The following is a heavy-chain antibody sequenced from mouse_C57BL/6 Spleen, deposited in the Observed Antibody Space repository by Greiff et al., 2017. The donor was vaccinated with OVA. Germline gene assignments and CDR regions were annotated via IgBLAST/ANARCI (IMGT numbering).Heavy chain of an antibody. CDR3: ARGGLTIDY. CDR2: IYPGDGDT. CDR1: GYAFSSSW. J-gene: IGHJ2*01. D-gene: IGHD1-3*01. Sequence: VQLQQSGPELVKPGASVKISCKASGYAFSSSWMNWVKQRPGKGLEWIGRIYPGDGDTNYNGKFKGKATLTADKSSSTAYMQLSSLTSEDSAVYFCARGGLTIDYWGQGTTLTVSS. V-gene: IGHV1-82*01.